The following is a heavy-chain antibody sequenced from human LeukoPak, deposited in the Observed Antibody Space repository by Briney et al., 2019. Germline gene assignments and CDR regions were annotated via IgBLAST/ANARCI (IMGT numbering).Heavy chain of an antibody. V-gene: IGHV4-4*07. CDR3: ARDSGTTGEVKFDP. J-gene: IGHJ5*02. Sequence: SETLSLTCTVSGASISNLYLSWIRQPAGKGLEWIGRLYDSGSTNYNPSLKSRVTMSVDTSTNQFFLKMTSVTAADTGVYSCARDSGTTGEVKFDPWGRGTLVTVSS. CDR2: LYDSGST. D-gene: IGHD3-10*01. CDR1: GASISNLY.